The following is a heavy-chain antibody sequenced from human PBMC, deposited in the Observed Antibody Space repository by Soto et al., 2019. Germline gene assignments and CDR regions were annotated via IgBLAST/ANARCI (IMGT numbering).Heavy chain of an antibody. CDR3: AHIHHSGGWQNSFDS. Sequence: SGATLVNPTRTLRLTCTFSGFSLSTSGGGVGWIRQPPGKALEWLALIYWNDDKRYSPSLKSRLTITKDTSKNQMALTMTNMDPVDTATYYCAHIHHSGGWQNSFDSWSQGTLVTVSS. V-gene: IGHV2-5*01. CDR1: GFSLSTSGGG. CDR2: IYWNDDK. J-gene: IGHJ5*01. D-gene: IGHD6-25*01.